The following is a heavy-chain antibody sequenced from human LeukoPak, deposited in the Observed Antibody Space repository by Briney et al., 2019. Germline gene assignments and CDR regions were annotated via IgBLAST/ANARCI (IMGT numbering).Heavy chain of an antibody. D-gene: IGHD2-15*01. J-gene: IGHJ6*03. CDR2: ISGSGGST. Sequence: GGSLRLSCAASGFTFSSYAMSWVRQAPGKGLEWVSAISGSGGSTYYADSVKGRFTISRDNSKNTLYLQMNSLRAEDTAVYHCAKIVQSTAYCSGGSCYGPTSVSYYMDVWGKGTTVTVSS. V-gene: IGHV3-23*01. CDR1: GFTFSSYA. CDR3: AKIVQSTAYCSGGSCYGPTSVSYYMDV.